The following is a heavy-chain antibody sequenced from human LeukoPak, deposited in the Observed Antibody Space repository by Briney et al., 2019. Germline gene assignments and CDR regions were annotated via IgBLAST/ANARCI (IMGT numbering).Heavy chain of an antibody. V-gene: IGHV1-69*04. D-gene: IGHD3-10*01. Sequence: SVTVSCKASGGTFSSYAIRWVRQAPGEGVEWMGRIIPILSIPNFAQKFQGRVTITADKSTSTAYMELSSLRSEDTAVYYCAGVGFGDAYYYYYGMDVWGQGTTVTVSS. CDR1: GGTFSSYA. CDR3: AGVGFGDAYYYYYGMDV. J-gene: IGHJ6*02. CDR2: IIPILSIP.